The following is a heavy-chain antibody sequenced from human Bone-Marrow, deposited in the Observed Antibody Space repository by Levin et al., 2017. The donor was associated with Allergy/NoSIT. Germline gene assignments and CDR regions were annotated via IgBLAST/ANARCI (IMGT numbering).Heavy chain of an antibody. V-gene: IGHV4-39*01. CDR2: IYYSGST. Sequence: SGGSLRLSCTVSGGSISSSSYYWGWIRQPPGKGLEWIGSIYYSGSTYYNPSLKSRVTISVDTSKNQFSLKLSSVTAADTAVYYCARHALHCGGDCYPLDAFDIWGQGTMVTVSS. J-gene: IGHJ3*02. CDR1: GGSISSSSYY. CDR3: ARHALHCGGDCYPLDAFDI. D-gene: IGHD2-21*02.